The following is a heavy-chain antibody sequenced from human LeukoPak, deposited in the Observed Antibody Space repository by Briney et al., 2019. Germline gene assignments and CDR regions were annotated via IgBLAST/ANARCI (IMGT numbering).Heavy chain of an antibody. CDR1: GFIFSDYY. CDR3: ARVGLDNTGWHISWFDP. D-gene: IGHD6-19*01. CDR2: ITTNGAST. J-gene: IGHJ5*02. Sequence: GGSLRLSCAASGFIFSDYYMTWIRQAPGKGPEWISYITTNGASTYYAGSVKGRFTISRDNAQNSLFLQMNSLRAEDTAIYYCARVGLDNTGWHISWFDPWGQGTLVTVSS. V-gene: IGHV3-11*01.